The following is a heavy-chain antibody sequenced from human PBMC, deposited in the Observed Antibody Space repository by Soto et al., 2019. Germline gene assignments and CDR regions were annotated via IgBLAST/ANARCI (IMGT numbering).Heavy chain of an antibody. CDR2: IYPADSDT. D-gene: IGHD6-13*01. CDR3: ARRDLTSSWFASDY. J-gene: IGHJ4*02. Sequence: GEPLKISCKGSGYSFTNYLIAWVRQMPGKGLEYMGIIYPADSDTRYSPSFQGQVTISADKSISTAYLQWSSLKASDTAIYYCARRDLTSSWFASDYWGQGTLVT. V-gene: IGHV5-51*01. CDR1: GYSFTNYL.